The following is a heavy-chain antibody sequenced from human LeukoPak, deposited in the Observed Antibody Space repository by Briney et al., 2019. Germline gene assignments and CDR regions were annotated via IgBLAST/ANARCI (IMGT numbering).Heavy chain of an antibody. Sequence: GGSLRLSCAASGFTFNNAWMSWVRQAPGKGLEWVGRVKSKTDDGTIDYAAPVKGRFTISRDDSKNTLYLEMNSLKTEDTAVYYCTTDYYDSSGVGVYFDYWGQGTLVTVSS. J-gene: IGHJ4*02. CDR1: GFTFNNAW. CDR2: VKSKTDDGTI. D-gene: IGHD3-22*01. V-gene: IGHV3-15*01. CDR3: TTDYYDSSGVGVYFDY.